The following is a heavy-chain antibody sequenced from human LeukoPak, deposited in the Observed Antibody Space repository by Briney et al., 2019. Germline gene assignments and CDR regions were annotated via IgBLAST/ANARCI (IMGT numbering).Heavy chain of an antibody. V-gene: IGHV1-2*06. CDR3: ARDLSSTSNWELDY. CDR2: INSDSGGT. D-gene: IGHD7-27*01. Sequence: ASVKVSCKPSGYTCIHYFIHWVRQAPGQGLEWMGRINSDSGGTEYARKFQGRVTMTRDTSITTVYMELSSLTPDDTAVYYCARDLSSTSNWELDYWGQGTLVTVSS. CDR1: GYTCIHYF. J-gene: IGHJ4*02.